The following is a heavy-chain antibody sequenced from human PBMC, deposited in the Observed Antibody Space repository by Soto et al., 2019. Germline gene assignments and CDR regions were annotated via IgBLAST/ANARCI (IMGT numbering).Heavy chain of an antibody. CDR2: IWNDGSGY. J-gene: IGHJ6*02. CDR1: GFTFNNYG. D-gene: IGHD6-13*01. CDR3: ARRQISPPTRGAAAARGGMDV. V-gene: IGHV3-33*01. Sequence: QVQLVESGGGVVQPGGSLRLSCAASGFTFNNYGMHWVRQAPGKGLEWVAVIWNDGSGYYYANSVKGRFNISRDNSKNTLYLQMSSLRAGDTAVYFCARRQISPPTRGAAAARGGMDVWGHGTTVTVSS.